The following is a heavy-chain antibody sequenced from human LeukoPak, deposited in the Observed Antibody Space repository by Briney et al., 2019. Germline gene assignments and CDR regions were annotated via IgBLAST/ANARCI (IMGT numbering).Heavy chain of an antibody. CDR3: AKAALGHRAFDI. Sequence: PGGSLRLSRAASGFTFSSYGMHWVRQAPGKGLEWVAVISYDGSNKYYADSVKGRFTISRDNSKNTLYLQMNSLRAEDTAVYYCAKAALGHRAFDIWGQGTMVTVSS. J-gene: IGHJ3*02. D-gene: IGHD6-25*01. CDR1: GFTFSSYG. V-gene: IGHV3-30*18. CDR2: ISYDGSNK.